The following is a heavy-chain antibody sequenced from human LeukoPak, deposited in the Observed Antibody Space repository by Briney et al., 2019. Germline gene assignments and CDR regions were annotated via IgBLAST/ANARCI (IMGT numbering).Heavy chain of an antibody. CDR1: GYTFTGYY. J-gene: IGHJ6*02. V-gene: IGHV1-2*02. CDR3: ARAPTTLGYYCMDD. Sequence: GASVKVSCKASGYTFTGYYMHWVRQAPGQGLEWMGWINANSGGTNYTQKFQGRVTMTRDTSISTAYMELSRLRSDDTAVYYCARAPTTLGYYCMDDWGQGTPVTVSS. CDR2: INANSGGT. D-gene: IGHD4-11*01.